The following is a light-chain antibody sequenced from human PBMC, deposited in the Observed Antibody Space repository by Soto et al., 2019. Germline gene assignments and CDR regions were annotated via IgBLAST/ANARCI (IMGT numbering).Light chain of an antibody. CDR1: QSVSSY. CDR3: QQRNKWPRT. V-gene: IGKV3-11*01. J-gene: IGKJ1*01. CDR2: DAV. Sequence: IVLTQSPATLSLSPGESATLSCWASQSVSSYLDWFQQKPGQAPRLLIYDAVKRATGIPARFSGSGSGTDFTLTISSREPEDFAVYYCQQRNKWPRTFGQGTKVEMK.